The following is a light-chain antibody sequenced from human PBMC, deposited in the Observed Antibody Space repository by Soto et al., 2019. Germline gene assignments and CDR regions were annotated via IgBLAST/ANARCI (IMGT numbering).Light chain of an antibody. CDR2: ENN. CDR3: AGWDGSLKGFV. V-gene: IGLV1-44*01. CDR1: ASNIGRDP. J-gene: IGLJ1*01. Sequence: QSVLTQPLSASGAPGQRVTISCSGSASNIGRDPVNWYQQVPGTAPKLLIYENNHRPSGVPDRFSGSKSGTSASLVISGLQSEDEAEYFCAGWDGSLKGFVFGTGPKVTV.